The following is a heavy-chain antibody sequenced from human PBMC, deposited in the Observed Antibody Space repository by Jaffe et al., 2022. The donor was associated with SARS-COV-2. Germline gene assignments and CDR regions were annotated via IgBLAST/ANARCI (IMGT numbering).Heavy chain of an antibody. D-gene: IGHD3-10*01. V-gene: IGHV3-30*04. Sequence: QVQLVESGGGVVQPGRSLRLSCAASGFTFSSYAMHWVRQAPGKGLEWVAVISYDGSNKYYADSVKGRFTISRDNSKNTLYLQMNSLRAEDTAVYYCARDQLLWFGESQRPDYWGQGTLVTVSS. J-gene: IGHJ4*02. CDR2: ISYDGSNK. CDR1: GFTFSSYA. CDR3: ARDQLLWFGESQRPDY.